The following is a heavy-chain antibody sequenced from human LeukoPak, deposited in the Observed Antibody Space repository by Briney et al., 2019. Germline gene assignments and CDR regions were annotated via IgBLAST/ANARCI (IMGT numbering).Heavy chain of an antibody. Sequence: GGSLRLSCAASGFTFSNEWMNWVRQAPGKELEWVAIIKGDGSEEYYVDSVKGRFTISRDNAKNSLYLQMNSLRTEDTAVYYCARHGPSYYFDYWGQGTLVTVSS. V-gene: IGHV3-7*03. CDR2: IKGDGSEE. D-gene: IGHD3-16*01. CDR1: GFTFSNEW. J-gene: IGHJ4*02. CDR3: ARHGPSYYFDY.